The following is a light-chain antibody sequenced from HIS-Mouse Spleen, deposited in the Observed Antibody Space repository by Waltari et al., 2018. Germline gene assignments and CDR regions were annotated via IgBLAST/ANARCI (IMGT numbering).Light chain of an antibody. CDR1: QDISNY. CDR3: QQYDNLPLFT. V-gene: IGKV1-33*01. CDR2: DAS. J-gene: IGKJ3*01. Sequence: DIQMTQSPSTLSASVGDRVTITCRASQDISNYLNWYQQKPGKAPKLLIYDASNLETGVPSRFSGSGSGTDFTFTISSLQPEDIATYYCQQYDNLPLFTFGPGTKVDIK.